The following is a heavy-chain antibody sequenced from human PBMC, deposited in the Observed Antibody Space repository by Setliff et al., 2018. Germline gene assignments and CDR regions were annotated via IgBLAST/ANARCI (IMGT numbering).Heavy chain of an antibody. CDR1: GFTFSTYW. V-gene: IGHV3-74*03. J-gene: IGHJ5*02. Sequence: HPGGSLRLSCVTSGFTFSTYWMHWVRQAPGQGLVWVARISTDGSSITYADSVKGRFTISRDNARNTLYLQMNSLTAEDGAVYYCARVGSKPQLGWFDPWGQGTLVTVSS. CDR2: ISTDGSSI. D-gene: IGHD1-26*01. CDR3: ARVGSKPQLGWFDP.